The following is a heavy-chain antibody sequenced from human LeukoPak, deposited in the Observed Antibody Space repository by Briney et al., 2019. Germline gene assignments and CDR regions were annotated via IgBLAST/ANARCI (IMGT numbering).Heavy chain of an antibody. Sequence: SETLSLTCTVSGGSISSYYWSWIRQPPGKGLEWIGYIYYSGSTNYNPSLKSRVTISVDTSKNQFSLKLSSVTAADTAVYHCARHRAKEAFDIWGQGTMVTVSS. CDR1: GGSISSYY. CDR2: IYYSGST. V-gene: IGHV4-59*01. J-gene: IGHJ3*02. CDR3: ARHRAKEAFDI.